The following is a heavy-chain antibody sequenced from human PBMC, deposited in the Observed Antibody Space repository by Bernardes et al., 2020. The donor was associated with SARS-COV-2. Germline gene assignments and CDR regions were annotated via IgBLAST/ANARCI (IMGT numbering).Heavy chain of an antibody. D-gene: IGHD3-10*01. Sequence: GGSLRLSCAASGFTFSRYWMVWVRQAPGKGLEWVANINQDGSEKYYVDSVKGRFTISRDNAKNTLFLQMNSLRVEDTATYYCEVNYYYGMDVWGQGTTVTVSS. CDR1: GFTFSRYW. V-gene: IGHV3-7*02. CDR2: INQDGSEK. CDR3: EVNYYYGMDV. J-gene: IGHJ6*02.